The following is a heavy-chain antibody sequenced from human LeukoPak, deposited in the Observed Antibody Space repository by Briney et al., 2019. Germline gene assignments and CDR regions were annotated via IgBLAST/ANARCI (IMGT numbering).Heavy chain of an antibody. V-gene: IGHV3-13*01. CDR3: ARDPGGYPHNFDY. CDR1: GFTFSSYD. Sequence: GGSLRLSCAASGFTFSSYDMHWVRQATGKGLEWVSAIGTAGDTYYPGSVKGRFTISRENAKNSLYLQMNSLRAGDTAVYYCARDPGGYPHNFDYWGQGTLVTVSS. CDR2: IGTAGDT. J-gene: IGHJ4*02. D-gene: IGHD3-22*01.